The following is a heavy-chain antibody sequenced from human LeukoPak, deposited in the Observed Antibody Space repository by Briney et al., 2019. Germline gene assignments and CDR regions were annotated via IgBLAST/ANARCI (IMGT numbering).Heavy chain of an antibody. V-gene: IGHV3-21*01. Sequence: GGSLRLSCTASGFTFSDCDLNWFRQAPGKGLEWVSSISYRTSHIYYADSVKGRFTISRDNTKNSLYLQMDSLRAEDAAVYFCGRAFPPLRTAAAGDYWGQGTLVTVSS. CDR1: GFTFSDCD. CDR2: ISYRTSHI. J-gene: IGHJ4*02. CDR3: GRAFPPLRTAAAGDY. D-gene: IGHD6-13*01.